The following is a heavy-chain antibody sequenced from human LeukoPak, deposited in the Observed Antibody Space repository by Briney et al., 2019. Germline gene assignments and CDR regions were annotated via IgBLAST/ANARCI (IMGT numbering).Heavy chain of an antibody. J-gene: IGHJ6*03. V-gene: IGHV3-30*02. D-gene: IGHD3-22*01. CDR1: GFTFSSYG. Sequence: GALRLSCAASGFTFSSYGMHWVRQAPGKGLEWVAFIRYDGSNKYYADSVKGRFTISRDNSKNTLYLQMNNLRAEDTAVFYCAKDYYHSSGYGPLVDYYYYYMDVWGKGTTVTVSS. CDR2: IRYDGSNK. CDR3: AKDYYHSSGYGPLVDYYYYYMDV.